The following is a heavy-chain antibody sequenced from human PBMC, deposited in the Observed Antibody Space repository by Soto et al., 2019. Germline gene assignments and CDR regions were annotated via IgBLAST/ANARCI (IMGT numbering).Heavy chain of an antibody. CDR1: GFTFSSYA. J-gene: IGHJ4*02. CDR3: AKESAYGYCSGGSCHFDY. V-gene: IGHV3-23*01. CDR2: ISGSGGST. Sequence: VGSLRLSCAASGFTFSSYAMSWVRQAPGKGLEWVSAISGSGGSTYYADSVKGRFTISRDNSKNTLYLQMNSLRAEDTAVYYCAKESAYGYCSGGSCHFDYSGQGPLATVSS. D-gene: IGHD2-15*01.